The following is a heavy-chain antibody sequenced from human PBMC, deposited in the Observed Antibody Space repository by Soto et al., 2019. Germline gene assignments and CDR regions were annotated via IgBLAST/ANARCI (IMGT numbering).Heavy chain of an antibody. D-gene: IGHD1-20*01. V-gene: IGHV5-51*01. J-gene: IGHJ5*02. Sequence: PGESEPLACTVSVYTFTTYWVGCLRQRPGKGLDWMGNIYPGDSDVKYSPSFQGQVTISVDKSISTAYLQWNSLRDEDTAVYYCARDNGMAGSFDPWGPGTLVTVSS. CDR1: VYTFTTYW. CDR2: IYPGDSDV. CDR3: ARDNGMAGSFDP.